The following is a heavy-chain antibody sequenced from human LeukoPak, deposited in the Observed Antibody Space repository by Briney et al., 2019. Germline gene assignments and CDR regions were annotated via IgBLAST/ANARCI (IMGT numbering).Heavy chain of an antibody. Sequence: GGSLRLSCAASGFTVSSDYMSWVRQAPGKGLKWVSTIYSGGSTYYADSVKGRFTISRDNSKNTLYLQMNSLRAEDTAVYYCARDTAGVHYDFWSGDAFDIWGQGTMVTVSS. CDR3: ARDTAGVHYDFWSGDAFDI. V-gene: IGHV3-66*01. D-gene: IGHD3-3*01. CDR2: IYSGGST. CDR1: GFTVSSDY. J-gene: IGHJ3*02.